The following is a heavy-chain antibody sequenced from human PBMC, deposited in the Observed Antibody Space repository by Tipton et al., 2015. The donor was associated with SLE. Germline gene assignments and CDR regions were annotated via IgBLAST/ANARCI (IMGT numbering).Heavy chain of an antibody. Sequence: TLSLTCAVYGGSFSDFYWTWIRQSPGKGLEWIGEINHRGSTNYNPSLKSRVTISTDTSKNQFSLNLSSVTAADTAVYYCARRYNYSLGKYFQHWGQGTLVTVSS. V-gene: IGHV4-34*01. CDR3: ARRYNYSLGKYFQH. CDR1: GGSFSDFY. J-gene: IGHJ1*01. D-gene: IGHD3-10*01. CDR2: INHRGST.